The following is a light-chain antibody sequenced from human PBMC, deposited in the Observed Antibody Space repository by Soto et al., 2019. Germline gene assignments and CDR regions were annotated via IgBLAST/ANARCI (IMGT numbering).Light chain of an antibody. V-gene: IGKV1-39*01. CDR3: EQSYSTPLT. Sequence: DIQMTQSPSSLSASVGDRVSITSRASQSISTYLNWYQQKPGKVPKLLIYAASSLQSGVPSRFSGSRSGTDVTITISSLQPEDFATYYCEQSYSTPLTFGGGTKVEIK. CDR2: AAS. CDR1: QSISTY. J-gene: IGKJ4*01.